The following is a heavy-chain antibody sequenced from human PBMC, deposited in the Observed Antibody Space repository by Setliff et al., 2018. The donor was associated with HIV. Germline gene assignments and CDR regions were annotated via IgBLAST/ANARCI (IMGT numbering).Heavy chain of an antibody. CDR3: ARDPNQVGAVAGTLDY. CDR1: GGTFNRYA. Sequence: ASVKVSCKASGGTFNRYAISWVRQALGQRLEWMGWINAGNGNTKYAQKFQGRVSITRDISASTAYMELSSLSSEDTAVYYCARDPNQVGAVAGTLDYWGQGTLVTVSS. J-gene: IGHJ4*02. V-gene: IGHV1-3*01. CDR2: INAGNGNT. D-gene: IGHD6-19*01.